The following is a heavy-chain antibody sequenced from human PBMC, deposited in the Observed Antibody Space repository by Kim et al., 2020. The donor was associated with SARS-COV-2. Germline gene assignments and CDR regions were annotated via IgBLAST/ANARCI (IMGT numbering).Heavy chain of an antibody. D-gene: IGHD6-13*01. V-gene: IGHV3-33*01. Sequence: GGSLRLSCAASGFTFSSYGMHWVRQAPGKGLEWVAVIWYDGSNKYYADSVKGRFTISRDSSKNTLYLQMNSLRAEDTAVYYCARDLYSSSCDYWGQGTLVTVSS. CDR2: IWYDGSNK. CDR3: ARDLYSSSCDY. CDR1: GFTFSSYG. J-gene: IGHJ4*02.